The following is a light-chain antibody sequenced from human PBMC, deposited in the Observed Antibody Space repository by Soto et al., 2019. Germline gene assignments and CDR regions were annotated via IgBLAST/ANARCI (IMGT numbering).Light chain of an antibody. Sequence: QSVLTQPPSASGTPGQRVTISCSGSTSNVGTNSVIWYQQLPGLAPKLLLHNNNHRPSGVPDRFSGSKSGTSASLAISGLQAEDEADYYCAAWDDSLNGHAVFGGGTQLTVL. V-gene: IGLV1-44*01. CDR3: AAWDDSLNGHAV. CDR2: NNN. CDR1: TSNVGTNS. J-gene: IGLJ7*01.